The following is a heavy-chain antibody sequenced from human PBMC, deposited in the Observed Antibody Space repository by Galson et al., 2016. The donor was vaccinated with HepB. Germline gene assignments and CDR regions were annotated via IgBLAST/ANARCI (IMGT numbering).Heavy chain of an antibody. CDR2: IYYSGST. CDR1: GDSISTTSYY. CDR3: ASRRATIFDY. J-gene: IGHJ4*02. V-gene: IGHV4-39*01. Sequence: SETLSLTCTGSGDSISTTSYYWDWIRQPPGKGLEWIGSIYYSGSTYYNPSLRSRVTISIDTSKNQFSLKLSSVTAADTAVYYCASRRATIFDYWGQGTRVIVSS. D-gene: IGHD5-12*01.